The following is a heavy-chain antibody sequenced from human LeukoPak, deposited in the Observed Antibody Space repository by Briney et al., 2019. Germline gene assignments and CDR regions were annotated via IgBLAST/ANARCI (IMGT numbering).Heavy chain of an antibody. CDR2: ISSSSSYI. Sequence: GGSLRLSCAASGFTFSSYSMNWVRQAPGKGLEWVSSISSSSSYIYYADSVKGRFTISRGNAKNSLYLQMNSLRAEDTAVYYCARDDGYSYGYLDYWGQGTLVTVSS. J-gene: IGHJ4*02. CDR3: ARDDGYSYGYLDY. D-gene: IGHD5-18*01. V-gene: IGHV3-21*01. CDR1: GFTFSSYS.